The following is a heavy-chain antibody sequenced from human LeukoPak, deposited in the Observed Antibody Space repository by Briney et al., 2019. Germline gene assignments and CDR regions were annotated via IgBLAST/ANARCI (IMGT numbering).Heavy chain of an antibody. CDR3: AKGGATMIVVVMKAFDI. V-gene: IGHV3-20*04. CDR2: INWNGGST. Sequence: RPGGSLRLSCAASGFTFDNYGMSWVRQAPGKGLEWVSGINWNGGSTGYADSVKGRFTISRDNSKNTLYLQMNSLRAEDTAVYYCAKGGATMIVVVMKAFDIWGQGTMVTVSS. D-gene: IGHD3-22*01. CDR1: GFTFDNYG. J-gene: IGHJ3*02.